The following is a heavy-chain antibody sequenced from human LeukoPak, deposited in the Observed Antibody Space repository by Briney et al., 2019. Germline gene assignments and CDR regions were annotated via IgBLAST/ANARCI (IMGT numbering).Heavy chain of an antibody. D-gene: IGHD6-13*01. CDR3: ARTNSSSWYDNAFDI. V-gene: IGHV4-61*02. CDR2: IYTSGST. J-gene: IGHJ3*02. CDR1: GGSISSSDYY. Sequence: TLSLSCTVSGGSISSSDYYWSWIRQPAGKGLEWIGRIYTSGSTNYNPSLKSRVTMSVDTSKNQFSLKLSSVTAADTAVYYCARTNSSSWYDNAFDIWGQGTMVTVSS.